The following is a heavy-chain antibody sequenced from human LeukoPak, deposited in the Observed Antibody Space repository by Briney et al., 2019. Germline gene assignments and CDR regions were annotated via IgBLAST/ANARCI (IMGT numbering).Heavy chain of an antibody. V-gene: IGHV3-23*01. CDR1: GFTFSSYA. Sequence: GGSLRLSCAASGFTFSSYAMSWVRQAPGKGLEWVSPISGSGGSTYYADSVKGRFTISRDNSKNTLYLQMNSLRAEDTAVYYCAKDGCSSTSCYPTPQNMDVWGKGTTVTVSS. CDR3: AKDGCSSTSCYPTPQNMDV. D-gene: IGHD2-2*01. CDR2: ISGSGGST. J-gene: IGHJ6*03.